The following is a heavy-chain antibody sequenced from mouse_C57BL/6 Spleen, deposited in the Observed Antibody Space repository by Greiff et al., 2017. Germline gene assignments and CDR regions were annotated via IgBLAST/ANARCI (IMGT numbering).Heavy chain of an antibody. Sequence: DVKLVESGEGLVKPGGSLKLSCAASGFTFSDYGMHWVRQAPEKGLEWVAYISSGSSTIYYADTVKGRFTISRDNAKNTLFLQMTSLRSEDTAMYYCARLNWDGYYFDYWGQGTTLTVSS. CDR1: GFTFSDYG. D-gene: IGHD4-1*01. V-gene: IGHV5-17*01. CDR3: ARLNWDGYYFDY. J-gene: IGHJ2*01. CDR2: ISSGSSTI.